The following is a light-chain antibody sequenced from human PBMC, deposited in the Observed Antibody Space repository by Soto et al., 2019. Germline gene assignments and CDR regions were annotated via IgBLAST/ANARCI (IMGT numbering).Light chain of an antibody. CDR1: RSNIGAGYD. CDR2: DTD. V-gene: IGLV1-40*01. J-gene: IGLJ3*02. Sequence: QSVLTQPPSVSGAPGARVTISCSGSRSNIGAGYDVHWYQQLPGSAPKLLIYDTDKRPSGLPDRFSGSKSVTSASLAIAGLQAEDEADYHCQSYDSSLSGVLFGGGTQLTVL. CDR3: QSYDSSLSGVL.